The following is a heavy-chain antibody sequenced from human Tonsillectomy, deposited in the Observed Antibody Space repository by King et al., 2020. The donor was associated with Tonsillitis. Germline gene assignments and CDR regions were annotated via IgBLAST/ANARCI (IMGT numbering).Heavy chain of an antibody. CDR1: GYTFTSYA. CDR3: WVRGVTAPYYYYYYGLDV. Sequence: VQLVQSGSELKKPGASVKVSCKASGYTFTSYAVNWVRQAPGQGLEWMGWINTNTGNQTYAQGFTGRFVFSLDTSVSTAYLEISSLKAEDTAVYYWWVRGVTAPYYYYYYGLDVWGQGTTVTVSS. V-gene: IGHV7-4-1*02. J-gene: IGHJ6*02. D-gene: IGHD3-10*01. CDR2: INTNTGNQ.